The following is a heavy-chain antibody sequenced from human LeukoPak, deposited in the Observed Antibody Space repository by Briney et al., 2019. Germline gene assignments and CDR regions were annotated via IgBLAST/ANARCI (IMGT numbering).Heavy chain of an antibody. Sequence: ASVKVSCKASGYTFTRYYMRWLRQAPGQGLEWMGIISPSGDTTSYAQKFQGRVTMTRDTSTRTVYLDLSSLRSEDTAVYYCARGRDYYAITGYHNWFDAWGQGTLVTVSS. V-gene: IGHV1-46*01. J-gene: IGHJ5*02. CDR3: ARGRDYYAITGYHNWFDA. D-gene: IGHD3-22*01. CDR1: GYTFTRYY. CDR2: ISPSGDTT.